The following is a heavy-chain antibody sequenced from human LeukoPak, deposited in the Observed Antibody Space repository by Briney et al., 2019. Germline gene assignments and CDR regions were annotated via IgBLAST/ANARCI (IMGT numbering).Heavy chain of an antibody. V-gene: IGHV3-21*01. Sequence: SVKGRFTISRDDAKNSLYLQMNSLRAEDTAVYYCARLGSSGHPWGQGTLVTVSS. CDR3: ARLGSSGHP. J-gene: IGHJ5*02. D-gene: IGHD6-6*01.